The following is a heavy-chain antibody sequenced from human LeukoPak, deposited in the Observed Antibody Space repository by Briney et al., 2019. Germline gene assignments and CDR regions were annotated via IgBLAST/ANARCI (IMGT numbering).Heavy chain of an antibody. Sequence: SETLSLTCTVSGGSISSSSHYWGWIRQPPGKGLEWIGSIYYSGDTYYNPSLKSRVTTSVDTSKSQFSLRLSSVTAADTAVYYCARVVSVIEAAGNVDYWGQGTLVTVSS. CDR2: IYYSGDT. J-gene: IGHJ4*02. CDR3: ARVVSVIEAAGNVDY. V-gene: IGHV4-39*01. D-gene: IGHD6-13*01. CDR1: GGSISSSSHY.